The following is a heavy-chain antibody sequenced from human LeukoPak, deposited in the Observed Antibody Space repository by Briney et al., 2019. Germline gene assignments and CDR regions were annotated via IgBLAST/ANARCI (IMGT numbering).Heavy chain of an antibody. CDR2: INPNSGGT. CDR3: ARPYCGGDCRGAFDI. V-gene: IGHV1-2*02. J-gene: IGHJ3*02. Sequence: VASVKVSCKASGYTFTGYYMHWVRQAPGQGLEWMGWINPNSGGTNYAQKFQGRVTMTRDTSISTVYMELSSLRSEDTAVYYCARPYCGGDCRGAFDIWGQGTMVTVSS. D-gene: IGHD2-21*02. CDR1: GYTFTGYY.